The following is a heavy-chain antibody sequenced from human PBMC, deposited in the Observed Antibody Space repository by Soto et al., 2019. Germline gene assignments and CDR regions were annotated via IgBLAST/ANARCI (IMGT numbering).Heavy chain of an antibody. CDR2: ISYDGSNK. D-gene: IGHD6-6*01. CDR3: ARDSEAAPRRYYGMDV. J-gene: IGHJ6*02. Sequence: GGSLRLSCAASGFTFSSYAMHWVRQAPGKGLEWVAVISYDGSNKYYADSVKGRFTISRDNSKNTLYLQMNSLRAEDTAVYYCARDSEAAPRRYYGMDVWGQGTTVTVSS. V-gene: IGHV3-30-3*01. CDR1: GFTFSSYA.